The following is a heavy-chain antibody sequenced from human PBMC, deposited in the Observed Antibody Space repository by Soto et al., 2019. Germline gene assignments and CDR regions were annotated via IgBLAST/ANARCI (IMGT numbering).Heavy chain of an antibody. Sequence: GASVKVSCKASGYTFTAYAMHWVRQAPGQRLEWMGWINAGNGNTKYSQKFQGRVTINRETSANTAYMELSSLTSEDTAIYYCTRSAISPSGGLIGPFDPWGQGTLVTVSS. CDR2: INAGNGNT. CDR1: GYTFTAYA. CDR3: TRSAISPSGGLIGPFDP. V-gene: IGHV1-3*01. D-gene: IGHD3-16*02. J-gene: IGHJ5*02.